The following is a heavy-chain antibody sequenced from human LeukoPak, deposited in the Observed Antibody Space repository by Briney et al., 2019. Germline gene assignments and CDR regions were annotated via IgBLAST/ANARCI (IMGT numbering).Heavy chain of an antibody. J-gene: IGHJ4*02. D-gene: IGHD6-19*01. Sequence: ASVKVSCKVSGYTLTELSMHWVRQAPGKGLEWMGGFDPEDGETIYAQKFQGRVTMTEDTSTDTAYMELSSLRSEDTAVYYCATAPSLVYSGGWYDYWGQGTLVTVSS. CDR3: ATAPSLVYSGGWYDY. V-gene: IGHV1-24*01. CDR2: FDPEDGET. CDR1: GYTLTELS.